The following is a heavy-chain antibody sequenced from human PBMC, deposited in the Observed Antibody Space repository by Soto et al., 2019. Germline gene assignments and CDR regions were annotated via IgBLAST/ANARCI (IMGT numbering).Heavy chain of an antibody. D-gene: IGHD5-12*01. Sequence: PSETLSPTCSVSGDSITSFYWSWVRQPPGKGLEWIGYIYYSGTTNYNPSLKSRVTISLDTSKNQFSLKLISVTAADTAVYYCARRHSGYDTNAAFDYWGQGIRVTVSS. CDR1: GDSITSFY. CDR3: ARRHSGYDTNAAFDY. CDR2: IYYSGTT. V-gene: IGHV4-59*01. J-gene: IGHJ4*02.